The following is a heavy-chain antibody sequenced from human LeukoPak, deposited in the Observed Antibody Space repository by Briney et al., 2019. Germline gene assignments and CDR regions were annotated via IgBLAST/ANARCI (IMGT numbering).Heavy chain of an antibody. CDR3: SDVSGSY. CDR2: ISSSSSHI. Sequence: GGSLRLSCAASGFTFSSYNMNWVRQAPGKGLEWVSFISSSSSHIYYADSVEGRFTISRDNAKNSLYLQMNSLRAEDTAVYYCSDVSGSYWGQGTLVTVSS. J-gene: IGHJ4*02. D-gene: IGHD3-10*01. CDR1: GFTFSSYN. V-gene: IGHV3-21*01.